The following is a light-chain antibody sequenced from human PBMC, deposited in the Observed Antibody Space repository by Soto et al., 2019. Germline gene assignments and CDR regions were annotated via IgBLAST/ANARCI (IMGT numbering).Light chain of an antibody. CDR1: SSDVGAFNS. CDR3: NSFATTSTFV. V-gene: IGLV2-14*03. CDR2: DVS. J-gene: IGLJ1*01. Sequence: QSVLTXPASVSGAPGQSITISCTGTSSDVGAFNSVSWYQHHPGKAPKLMLYDVSIRPSGISNRFSGSKSGNTASLTISGLQAEDEADYYCNSFATTSTFVFGTGTKVTVL.